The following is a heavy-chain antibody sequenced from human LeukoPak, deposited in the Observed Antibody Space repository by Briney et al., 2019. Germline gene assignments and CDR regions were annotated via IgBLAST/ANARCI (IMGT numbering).Heavy chain of an antibody. CDR2: IIPILTAK. V-gene: IGHV1-69*01. D-gene: IGHD3-16*01. Sequence: GASVKVSCKVSGGTFNSYAINWVRQAPGRGLEWMGGIIPILTAKTNAQEFQGRVILSADESTTTAYMELSSLRSDDTAVYYCWVGGLGFSETSFDHWGQGTLVTVSS. CDR1: GGTFNSYA. CDR3: WVGGLGFSETSFDH. J-gene: IGHJ4*02.